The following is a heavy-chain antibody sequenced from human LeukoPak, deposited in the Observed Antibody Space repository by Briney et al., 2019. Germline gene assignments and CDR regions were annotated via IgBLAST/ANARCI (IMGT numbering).Heavy chain of an antibody. CDR2: IYYSGSS. J-gene: IGHJ5*02. CDR1: GASISSHY. V-gene: IGHV4-59*11. Sequence: SETLSLTCTVSGASISSHYWSWIRQPPGKGLEWIGYIYYSGSSNYNPSLKSRVTISLDTSKDQFSLKLSSVTAADTAVYYCAKGMGGKYCTNGLCYYSWFDPWGQGTLVTVSS. D-gene: IGHD2-8*01. CDR3: AKGMGGKYCTNGLCYYSWFDP.